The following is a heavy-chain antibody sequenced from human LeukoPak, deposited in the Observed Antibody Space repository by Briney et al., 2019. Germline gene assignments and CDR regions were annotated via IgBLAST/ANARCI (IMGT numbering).Heavy chain of an antibody. J-gene: IGHJ4*02. CDR1: GFTFNNYA. D-gene: IGHD6-13*01. CDR3: ARRSGSSWSSFDY. Sequence: GGSLRLSCAASGFTFNNYAMNWVRQAPGKGLEWVSGISGFGGSTYYAPSVKGRLTISRDNFGNMLYLHLDSLRVEDTAIYYCARRSGSSWSSFDYWGQGTLVTVSS. V-gene: IGHV3-23*01. CDR2: ISGFGGST.